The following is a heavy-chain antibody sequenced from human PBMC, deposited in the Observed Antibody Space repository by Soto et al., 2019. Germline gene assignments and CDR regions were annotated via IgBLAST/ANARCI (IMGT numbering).Heavy chain of an antibody. CDR3: AREENCRGGTCYSEYFHH. CDR1: GYIFTAYS. J-gene: IGHJ1*01. Sequence: QVQLVQSGAEVKKPGASVKVSCKTSGYIFTAYSMHWVRQAPGQGLEWMGVVNPSGGSAHYAQSFEGTVNLTRDTSTSTFDMELSRLRSEDTAVYYCAREENCRGGTCYSEYFHHWGQGTLVTDSS. D-gene: IGHD2-15*01. CDR2: VNPSGGSA. V-gene: IGHV1-46*01.